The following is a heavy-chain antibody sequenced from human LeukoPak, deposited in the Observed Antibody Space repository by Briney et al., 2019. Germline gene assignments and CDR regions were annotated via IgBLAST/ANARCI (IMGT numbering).Heavy chain of an antibody. CDR2: ISASNGNT. V-gene: IGHV1-18*01. Sequence: GASVKVSCKASGHTYTSYGIAWVRQAPGQGLEWMGWISASNGNTNYAQKLQGRVTMTTDTSTSTAYMELRSLRSDDTAVYYCARDSDRYYDFWSGYYTWDDAFDIWGQGTMVTVSS. CDR3: ARDSDRYYDFWSGYYTWDDAFDI. J-gene: IGHJ3*02. D-gene: IGHD3-3*01. CDR1: GHTYTSYG.